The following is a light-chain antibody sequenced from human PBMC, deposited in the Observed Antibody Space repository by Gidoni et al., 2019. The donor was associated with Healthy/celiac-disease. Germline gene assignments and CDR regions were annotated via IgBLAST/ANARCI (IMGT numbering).Light chain of an antibody. CDR2: EVS. Sequence: QSALTSPASVSGSPGQTITISCTGTSSDVGGYNYVSWYQQHPGKAPKLMIYEVSNRPSGVSNRFSGSKSGNTASLTISGLQAEDEADYYCSSYTSSSTRLYVFGTGTKVTVL. V-gene: IGLV2-14*01. CDR3: SSYTSSSTRLYV. J-gene: IGLJ1*01. CDR1: SSDVGGYNY.